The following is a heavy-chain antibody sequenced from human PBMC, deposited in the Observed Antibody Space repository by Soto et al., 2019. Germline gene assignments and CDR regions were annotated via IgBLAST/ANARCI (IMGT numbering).Heavy chain of an antibody. CDR1: GFTFSSYS. Sequence: PGGSLRLSCAASGFTFSSYSMNWVRQAPGKGLEWVSSISSSSYIYYADSVKGRFTISRDNAKNSLYLQMNSPRAEDTAVYYCARGITCSGGSCYVDYWGQGTLVTVSS. V-gene: IGHV3-21*01. CDR2: ISSSSYI. D-gene: IGHD2-15*01. CDR3: ARGITCSGGSCYVDY. J-gene: IGHJ4*02.